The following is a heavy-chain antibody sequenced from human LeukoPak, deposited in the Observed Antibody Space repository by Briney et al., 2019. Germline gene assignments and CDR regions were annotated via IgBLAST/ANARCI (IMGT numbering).Heavy chain of an antibody. CDR2: INHSGST. J-gene: IGHJ4*02. D-gene: IGHD3-22*01. CDR3: ARYNYYDSSGYLRW. V-gene: IGHV4-34*01. Sequence: SETLSLTCAVYGGSFSGYYWSWIRQPPGKGLEWIGEINHSGSTNYNPSLKSRVTISVDTSKNQFSLKLSSVTAADTAVYYCARYNYYDSSGYLRWGGQGTLVTVSS. CDR1: GGSFSGYY.